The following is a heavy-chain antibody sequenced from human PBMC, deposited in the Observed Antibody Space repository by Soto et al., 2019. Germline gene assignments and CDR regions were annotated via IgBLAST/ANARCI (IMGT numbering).Heavy chain of an antibody. J-gene: IGHJ4*02. V-gene: IGHV1-18*01. D-gene: IGHD2-15*01. Sequence: ASVKVSCKASGYTFTSYGISWVRQAPGQGLEWMGWISAYNGNTNYAQKLQGRVTMTTDTSTSTAYMELRSLRSDDTAVYYCARDRRYCSGGSCSGLYPGLAEELGYWGQGTLVTVSS. CDR3: ARDRRYCSGGSCSGLYPGLAEELGY. CDR1: GYTFTSYG. CDR2: ISAYNGNT.